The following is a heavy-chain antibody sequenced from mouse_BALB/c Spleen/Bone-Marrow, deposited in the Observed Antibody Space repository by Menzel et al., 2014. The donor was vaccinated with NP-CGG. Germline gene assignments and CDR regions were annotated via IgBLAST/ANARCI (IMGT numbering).Heavy chain of an antibody. V-gene: IGHV1-82*01. Sequence: VMLVESGPELVKPGASVRISCKASGYAFRNSWMNWVKQRPGQGLEWIGRIYPGDGDTYYNRKFKGKAALTADKSSSTAYMQLSSLTSVDSAAYFCARSDGYRALDYWGQGTSVTVSS. J-gene: IGHJ4*01. D-gene: IGHD2-3*01. CDR1: GYAFRNSW. CDR2: IYPGDGDT. CDR3: ARSDGYRALDY.